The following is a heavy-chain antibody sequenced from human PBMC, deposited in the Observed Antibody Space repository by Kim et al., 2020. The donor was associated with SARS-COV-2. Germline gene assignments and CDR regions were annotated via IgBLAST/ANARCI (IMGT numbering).Heavy chain of an antibody. D-gene: IGHD2-2*02. J-gene: IGHJ5*02. V-gene: IGHV3-49*02. Sequence: YDGTTEDGASVKGRFTISRDDSKIIAYLQMNSLKTEDTGVYYCTRYTHRPWGQGTLVTVSS. CDR2: YDGTT. CDR3: TRYTHRP.